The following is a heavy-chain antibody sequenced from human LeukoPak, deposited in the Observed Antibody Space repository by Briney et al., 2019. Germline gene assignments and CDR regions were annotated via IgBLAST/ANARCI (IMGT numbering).Heavy chain of an antibody. CDR2: ISSSGSTI. Sequence: PGGSLRLSCAASGFTFSSYEMNWVRQAPGKGLEWVSYISSSGSTIYYADSVKGRFTISRDNARNSLYLQMNSLRAEDTAVYYCAEPGITMIGGVWGKGTTVTISS. J-gene: IGHJ6*04. V-gene: IGHV3-48*03. D-gene: IGHD3-10*02. CDR1: GFTFSSYE. CDR3: AEPGITMIGGV.